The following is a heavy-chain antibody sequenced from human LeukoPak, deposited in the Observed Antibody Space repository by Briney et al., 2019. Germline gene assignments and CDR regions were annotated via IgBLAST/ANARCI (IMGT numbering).Heavy chain of an antibody. Sequence: GGSLRLSCAASGFTFSSYAMSWVRQAPGKGLEWVSAISGSGGSTYYADSVKGRFTISRDNTKNTLYLQMNSLRAEDTAVYYCAKQGGGIAARRGVDYWGQGTLVTVSS. D-gene: IGHD6-6*01. CDR3: AKQGGGIAARRGVDY. V-gene: IGHV3-23*01. CDR2: ISGSGGST. CDR1: GFTFSSYA. J-gene: IGHJ4*02.